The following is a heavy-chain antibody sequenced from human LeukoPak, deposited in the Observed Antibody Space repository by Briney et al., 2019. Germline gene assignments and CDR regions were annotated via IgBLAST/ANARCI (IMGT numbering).Heavy chain of an antibody. CDR3: ARFSGDSSSWYPLDY. D-gene: IGHD6-13*01. CDR1: GGSFSGYY. CDR2: IYYSGST. Sequence: SETLSLTCAVYGGSFSGYYWSWIRQPPGEGLEWIGYIYYSGSTNYNPSLKSRVTISVDTSKNQFSLKLSSVTAADTAVYYCARFSGDSSSWYPLDYWGQGTLVAVSS. V-gene: IGHV4-59*01. J-gene: IGHJ4*02.